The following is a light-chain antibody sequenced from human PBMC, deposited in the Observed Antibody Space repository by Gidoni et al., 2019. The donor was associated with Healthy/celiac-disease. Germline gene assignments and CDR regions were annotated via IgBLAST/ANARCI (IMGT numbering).Light chain of an antibody. J-gene: IGLJ3*02. Sequence: QSALTQPASVSGSPGQSITISCTGTSSDVGAYNYVSWYQQHPGKAPKLMIYDVSNRPSGVSTRFSGSKPGNTASLTISGLQAEDEADYYCSSYTSSSPWVFGGGTKLTVL. CDR3: SSYTSSSPWV. CDR2: DVS. CDR1: SSDVGAYNY. V-gene: IGLV2-14*03.